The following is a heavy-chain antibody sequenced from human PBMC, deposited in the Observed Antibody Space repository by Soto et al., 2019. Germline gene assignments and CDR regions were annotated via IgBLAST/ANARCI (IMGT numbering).Heavy chain of an antibody. CDR1: GFTFSSYA. D-gene: IGHD3-22*01. V-gene: IGHV3-23*01. J-gene: IGHJ4*02. CDR3: ASLYDSSGYYYGGYFDY. Sequence: EVQLLESGGGLVQPGGSLRLSCAASGFTFSSYAMSWVRQAPGKGLEWVAAISGSGGSTYYADSVKGRFTISRDNSKNTLYLQMNSLGAEDTAVYYCASLYDSSGYYYGGYFDYWGQGTLVTVSS. CDR2: ISGSGGST.